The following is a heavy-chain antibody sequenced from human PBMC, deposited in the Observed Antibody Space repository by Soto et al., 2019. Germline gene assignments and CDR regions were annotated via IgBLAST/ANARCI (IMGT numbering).Heavy chain of an antibody. D-gene: IGHD6-19*01. CDR3: ARVLHPRIAVAGTGEYYFDY. CDR1: GYTFTGYY. V-gene: IGHV1-46*01. Sequence: ASVKVSCKASGYTFTGYYMHWVRQAPGQGLEWMGIINPSGGSTSYAQKFQGRVTMTRDTSTSTVYMELSSLRSEDTAVYYCARVLHPRIAVAGTGEYYFDYWGQGTLVTVSS. J-gene: IGHJ4*02. CDR2: INPSGGST.